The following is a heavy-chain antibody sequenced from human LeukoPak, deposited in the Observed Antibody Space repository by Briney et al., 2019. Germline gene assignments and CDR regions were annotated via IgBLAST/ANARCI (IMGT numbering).Heavy chain of an antibody. J-gene: IGHJ4*02. Sequence: GGSLRLSCAASGFTFSGHAMHWVRQAPGKGLEWVAVISYEGSNKDYADSVKGRFTISRDNSKNTLFLQMNSLRAEDTAVYYCARAPADYADYYFDYWGQGTLVTVSS. CDR2: ISYEGSNK. V-gene: IGHV3-30*04. CDR3: ARAPADYADYYFDY. CDR1: GFTFSGHA. D-gene: IGHD4-17*01.